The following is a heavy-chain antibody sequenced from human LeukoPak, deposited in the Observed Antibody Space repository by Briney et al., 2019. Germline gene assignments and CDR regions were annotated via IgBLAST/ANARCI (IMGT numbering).Heavy chain of an antibody. D-gene: IGHD3-9*01. V-gene: IGHV3-11*01. J-gene: IGHJ6*03. CDR3: AKDDWNYYYMDV. Sequence: GGSLRLSCAASGFIFSNAWMSWIRQAPGKGLEWVSYISSSGSTIYYADSVKGRFTISRDNAKNSLYLQMNSLRAEDTAVYYCAKDDWNYYYMDVWGKGTTVTVSS. CDR1: GFIFSNAW. CDR2: ISSSGSTI.